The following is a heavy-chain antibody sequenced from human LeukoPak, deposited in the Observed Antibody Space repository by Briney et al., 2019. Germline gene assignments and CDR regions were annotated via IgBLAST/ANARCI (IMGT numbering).Heavy chain of an antibody. V-gene: IGHV3-9*03. Sequence: GGSLRLSCAASGFTFDDYAMHWVRQAPGKGLEWVSGISWNSGSIGYADSVKGRFTISRDNAKNSLYLQMNSLRAEDMALYYCARQPTGYCSGGSCYPDFDYWGQGTLVTVSS. CDR3: ARQPTGYCSGGSCYPDFDY. J-gene: IGHJ4*02. D-gene: IGHD2-15*01. CDR1: GFTFDDYA. CDR2: ISWNSGSI.